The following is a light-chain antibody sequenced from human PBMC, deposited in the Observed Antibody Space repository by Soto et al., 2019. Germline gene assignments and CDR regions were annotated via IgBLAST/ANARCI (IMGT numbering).Light chain of an antibody. J-gene: IGLJ2*01. V-gene: IGLV2-14*01. CDR1: NKEIGGYNY. CDR2: DVS. CDR3: SSYPSSSTLV. Sequence: QPAPTQPSSGFGSPGPSITISLPGTNKEIGGYNYVSWYQQHPGKAPKLMIYDVSNRPSGVSKRFSGSKSGNTASLTISGLQAEDEADYYCSSYPSSSTLVFGGGTKVTVL.